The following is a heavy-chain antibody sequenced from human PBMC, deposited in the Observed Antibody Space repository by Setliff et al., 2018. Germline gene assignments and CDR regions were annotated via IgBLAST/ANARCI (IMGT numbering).Heavy chain of an antibody. Sequence: PGGSLRLSCAASGFIFNTYTMNWVRQAPGEGLEWVSSIRASSDYIYYARSVKGRFTIARDNTKNSLDLQMNSLGVDDTAVYFCARSGGSASASWFDSWGQGTLVTVSS. V-gene: IGHV3-21*01. CDR2: IRASSDYI. D-gene: IGHD2-15*01. CDR1: GFIFNTYT. J-gene: IGHJ5*01. CDR3: ARSGGSASASWFDS.